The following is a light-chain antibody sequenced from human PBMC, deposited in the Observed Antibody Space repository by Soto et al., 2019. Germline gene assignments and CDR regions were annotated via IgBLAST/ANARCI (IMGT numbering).Light chain of an antibody. CDR3: QHYNEWPLT. CDR2: FAS. Sequence: EIVMTQSPATLSVSPGERATLSCRASQSVSNNLAWYQRKPGQAPRLLIYFASTRATGIPARFSGSGSGTELTLTIGSLQSEDFAVYYCQHYNEWPLTFGGGTKVETK. CDR1: QSVSNN. J-gene: IGKJ4*01. V-gene: IGKV3-15*01.